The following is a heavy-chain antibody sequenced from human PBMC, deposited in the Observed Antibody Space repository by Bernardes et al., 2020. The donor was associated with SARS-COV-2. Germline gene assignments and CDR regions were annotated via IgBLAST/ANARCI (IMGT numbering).Heavy chain of an antibody. Sequence: SETLSRTCTVSGGSISSYYWSWIRQPPGQGLEWIGYIYYSGSTNYNPSLKSRVTISVDTSKNQFSLKLSSVTAADTAVYYCAGEAYYYDSSGYSPPGFDYWGQGTLVTVSS. CDR1: GGSISSYY. V-gene: IGHV4-59*01. CDR2: IYYSGST. CDR3: AGEAYYYDSSGYSPPGFDY. D-gene: IGHD3-22*01. J-gene: IGHJ4*02.